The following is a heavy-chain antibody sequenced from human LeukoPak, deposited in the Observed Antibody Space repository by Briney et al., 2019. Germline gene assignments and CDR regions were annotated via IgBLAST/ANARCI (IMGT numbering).Heavy chain of an antibody. CDR3: ARGYYDILTGYYGVFDY. J-gene: IGHJ4*02. CDR2: IYYSGST. D-gene: IGHD3-9*01. CDR1: GGSISSYY. V-gene: IGHV4-59*01. Sequence: SETLSLTCTVSGGSISSYYWSWIRQPPGKGLEWIGYIYYSGSTNYNPSLKSRVTIPVDTSKNQFSLKLSSVTAADTAVYYCARGYYDILTGYYGVFDYWGQGTLVTVSS.